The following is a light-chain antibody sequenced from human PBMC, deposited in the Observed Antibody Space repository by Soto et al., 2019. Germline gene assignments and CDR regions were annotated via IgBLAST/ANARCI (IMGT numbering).Light chain of an antibody. CDR1: QSVSSY. CDR2: GAS. V-gene: IGKV3-20*01. CDR3: QQYGSSSWT. J-gene: IGKJ1*01. Sequence: EIVMTQSPATLSVSPGERATLSCGASQSVSSYLAWYQQRPGQAPRLLIYGASSRATGIPDRFSGSGSGTEFTLTISRLEPEDFAVYYCQQYGSSSWTFGQGTKVDIK.